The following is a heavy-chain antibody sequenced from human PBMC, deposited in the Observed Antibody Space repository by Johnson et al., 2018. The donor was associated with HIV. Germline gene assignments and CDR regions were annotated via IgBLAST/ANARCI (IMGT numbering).Heavy chain of an antibody. V-gene: IGHV3-20*04. CDR1: GFTFSDYY. Sequence: EVQLVESGGGLVKPGGSLRLSCVASGFTFSDYYMSWIRQAPGKGLEWVSGINWNGGSTGYADSVKGRFTISRDNARNSLYLQMNSLRAEDTALYYCAKDVIVVVPAAPDAFDIWGQGTMVTVSS. CDR2: INWNGGST. CDR3: AKDVIVVVPAAPDAFDI. D-gene: IGHD2-2*01. J-gene: IGHJ3*02.